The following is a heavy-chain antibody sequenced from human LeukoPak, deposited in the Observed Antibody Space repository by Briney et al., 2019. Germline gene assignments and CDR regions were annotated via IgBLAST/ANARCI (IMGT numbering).Heavy chain of an antibody. D-gene: IGHD6-19*01. Sequence: GSLRLSCAASGFTFSNSAMSWVRQAPGKGLEWVSTLSGSGITTYYADSVKGRFTISRDNSKNTLYLQMNSLRAEDTVVYYCAEGIYSSGWSYFDYWGHGTLVTVSS. CDR2: LSGSGITT. CDR1: GFTFSNSA. J-gene: IGHJ4*01. V-gene: IGHV3-23*01. CDR3: AEGIYSSGWSYFDY.